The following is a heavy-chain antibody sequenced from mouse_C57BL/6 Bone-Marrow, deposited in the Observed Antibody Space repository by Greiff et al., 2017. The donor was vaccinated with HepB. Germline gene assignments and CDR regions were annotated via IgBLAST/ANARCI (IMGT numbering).Heavy chain of an antibody. J-gene: IGHJ4*01. CDR1: GYTFTSYG. CDR2: IYPRSGNT. CDR3: ARCRGYYGSSIYAMDY. Sequence: QVQLQQSGAELARPGASVKLSCKASGYTFTSYGISWVKQRTGQGLEWIGEIYPRSGNTYYNEKFKGKATLTADKSSSTAYMELRSLTAEDSAVYFCARCRGYYGSSIYAMDYWGQGTSVTVSS. V-gene: IGHV1-81*01. D-gene: IGHD1-1*01.